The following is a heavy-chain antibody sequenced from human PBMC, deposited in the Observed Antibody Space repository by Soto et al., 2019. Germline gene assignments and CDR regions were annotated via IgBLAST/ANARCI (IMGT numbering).Heavy chain of an antibody. CDR2: IIPFFGSA. CDR3: ATGSPYCTNTSCYTGYYGMNV. V-gene: IGHV1-69*06. CDR1: GDTFSSYA. D-gene: IGHD2-2*01. Sequence: QAQLEQSGAEVKKPGSSVKVSCKASGDTFSSYAISWVRQAPGQGLEWMGGIIPFFGSAKYAQKFQGRVTITADNSTSTAYMELTSLRSEDTAVYFCATGSPYCTNTSCYTGYYGMNVWGPGTTVTVSS. J-gene: IGHJ6*02.